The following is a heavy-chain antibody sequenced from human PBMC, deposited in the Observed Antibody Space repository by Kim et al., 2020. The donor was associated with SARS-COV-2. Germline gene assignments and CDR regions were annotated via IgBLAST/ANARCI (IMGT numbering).Heavy chain of an antibody. D-gene: IGHD6-6*01. V-gene: IGHV3-30*01. Sequence: DSVKGRTTISRDNSKNTLYLTLNSLGAEDTAVYYCARATGPYTSSSGIYDYWGQGTLVSVSS. CDR3: ARATGPYTSSSGIYDY. J-gene: IGHJ4*02.